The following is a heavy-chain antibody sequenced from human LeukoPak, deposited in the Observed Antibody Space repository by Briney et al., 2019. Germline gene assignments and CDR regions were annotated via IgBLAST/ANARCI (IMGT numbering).Heavy chain of an antibody. V-gene: IGHV3-21*01. J-gene: IGHJ4*02. D-gene: IGHD2-2*01. CDR3: ARGAYHCSSTTCYPVD. Sequence: PGGSLRLSCAASGFSFSSYSMNWVRQAPGKGLEWVSSISSGSSYIYYADPVKGRFTISRDNAKNSLYLQTNSLRAEDTAVYYCARGAYHCSSTTCYPVDWGQGTLVTVSS. CDR1: GFSFSSYS. CDR2: ISSGSSYI.